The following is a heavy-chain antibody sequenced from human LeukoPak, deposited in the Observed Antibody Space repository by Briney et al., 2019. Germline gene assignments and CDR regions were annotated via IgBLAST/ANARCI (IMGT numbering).Heavy chain of an antibody. J-gene: IGHJ4*02. CDR1: GFTFSNYV. CDR3: AKTSGNLEY. Sequence: GGSLRLSCAASGFTFSNYVMTWVRQAPGKGLEWVSVISTSGGTTYYADSVKGRFTISRDNSKSTLYLQMNSLRAEDTAVYYCAKTSGNLEYWGQGTLVTVSS. V-gene: IGHV3-23*01. CDR2: ISTSGGTT. D-gene: IGHD2-15*01.